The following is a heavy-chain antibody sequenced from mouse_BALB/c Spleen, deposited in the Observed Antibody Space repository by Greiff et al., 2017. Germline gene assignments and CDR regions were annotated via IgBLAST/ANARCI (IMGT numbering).Heavy chain of an antibody. J-gene: IGHJ3*01. CDR1: GFTFTDYY. V-gene: IGHV7-3*02. CDR3: ARDTLHYYGSSPFAD. CDR2: IRNKANGYTT. D-gene: IGHD1-1*01. Sequence: EVQGVESGGGLVQPGGSLRLSCATSGFTFTDYYMSWVRQPPGKALEWLGFIRNKANGYTTEYSASVKGRFTISRDNSQSILYLQMNTLRAEDSATYYCARDTLHYYGSSPFADWGQGTLVTVSA.